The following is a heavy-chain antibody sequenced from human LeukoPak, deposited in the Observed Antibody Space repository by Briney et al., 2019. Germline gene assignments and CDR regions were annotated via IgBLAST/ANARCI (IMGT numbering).Heavy chain of an antibody. J-gene: IGHJ4*02. V-gene: IGHV3-7*03. CDR3: ARMQWLAVYFDY. CDR2: IKQDGSEK. D-gene: IGHD6-19*01. CDR1: GITFSSYW. Sequence: GGSLGLSCAASGITFSSYWMSWVRQAPGKGLEWVANIKQDGSEKYYVDSVKGRFTISRDNAKNSLYLQMNSLRAEDTAVYYCARMQWLAVYFDYWGQGTLVTVSS.